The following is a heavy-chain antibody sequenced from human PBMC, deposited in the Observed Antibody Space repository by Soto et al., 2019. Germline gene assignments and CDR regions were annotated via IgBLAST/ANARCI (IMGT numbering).Heavy chain of an antibody. CDR1: GGSISSYY. D-gene: IGHD3-22*01. CDR3: AREIRYYYDSSGYYYWFDP. V-gene: IGHV4-59*01. J-gene: IGHJ5*02. CDR2: IYYSGST. Sequence: PSETLSLTCTVSGGSISSYYWSWIRQPPGKGLEWIGYIYYSGSTNYNPSLKSRVTISVDTSKNQFSLKLSSVTAADTAVYYCAREIRYYYDSSGYYYWFDPWGQGTLVTVSS.